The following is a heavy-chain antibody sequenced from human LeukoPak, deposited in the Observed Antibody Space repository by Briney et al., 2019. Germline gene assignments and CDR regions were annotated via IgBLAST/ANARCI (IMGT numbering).Heavy chain of an antibody. V-gene: IGHV3-11*04. CDR1: GFTFSDYY. Sequence: GGSLRLSCAASGFTFSDYYMTWIRQAPGKGLEWVSYISSSGGTIYYADSVKGRFTISRDNAKNSLYLQMNSLRAEDTAVYYCARPYSSSLKYYFDYWGQGTLVTVSS. CDR3: ARPYSSSLKYYFDY. D-gene: IGHD6-6*01. J-gene: IGHJ4*02. CDR2: ISSSGGTI.